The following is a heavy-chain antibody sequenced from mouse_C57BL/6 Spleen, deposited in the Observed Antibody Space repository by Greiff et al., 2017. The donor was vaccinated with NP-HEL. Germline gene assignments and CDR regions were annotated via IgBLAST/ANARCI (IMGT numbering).Heavy chain of an antibody. V-gene: IGHV1-80*01. CDR2: IYPGDGDT. CDR1: GYAFSRYW. D-gene: IGHD1-1*01. J-gene: IGHJ2*01. CDR3: ARGEITTVPVDY. Sequence: QVQLQQSGAELVKPGASVKISCKASGYAFSRYWMNWVKQRPGKGLEWIGQIYPGDGDTNYNGKFKGKATLTADKSSSTAYMQLSSLTSEDSAVYFCARGEITTVPVDYWGQGTTLTVSS.